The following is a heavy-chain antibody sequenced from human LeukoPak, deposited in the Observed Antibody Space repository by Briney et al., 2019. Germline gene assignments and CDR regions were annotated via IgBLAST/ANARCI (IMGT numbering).Heavy chain of an antibody. Sequence: PGGSLRLSCAASGFTFSNYAMNWVRQAPGKGLEWVSSISGSSADIYYADSVKGRFTISRDNSKNTLYLQMNSVRSEDTALYYCAKPSGSGVDYWGQGTRVTVSS. CDR3: AKPSGSGVDY. V-gene: IGHV3-21*01. CDR2: ISGSSADI. J-gene: IGHJ4*01. CDR1: GFTFSNYA. D-gene: IGHD1-26*01.